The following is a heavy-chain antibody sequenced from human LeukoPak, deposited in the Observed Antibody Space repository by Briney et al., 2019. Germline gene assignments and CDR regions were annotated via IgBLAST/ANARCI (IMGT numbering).Heavy chain of an antibody. V-gene: IGHV4-34*01. CDR2: INHSGST. CDR1: GGSFSGYY. CDR3: ARGGPLLGVVVPAATTFDY. J-gene: IGHJ4*02. D-gene: IGHD2-2*01. Sequence: SETLSLTCAVYGGSFSGYYWSWIRQPPGKGLEWIGEINHSGSTNYNPSLKSRVTISVDTSKNQFSLKLSSVTAADTAVYYCARGGPLLGVVVPAATTFDYWGQGTLVTVSS.